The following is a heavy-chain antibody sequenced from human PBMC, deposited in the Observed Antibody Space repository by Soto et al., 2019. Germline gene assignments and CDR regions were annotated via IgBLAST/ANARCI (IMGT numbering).Heavy chain of an antibody. Sequence: EVQLAESGGGLAQPGGSLRLSCAASGFTLRCYAMAWVRQAPGKGREYVSGISSNGVGTYYANSVQGRFTISRDNSKNTVYLQMGSLRPEDMAVYYCARRARPDFYYMDVWGKGTTVTVS. V-gene: IGHV3-64*01. J-gene: IGHJ6*03. CDR1: GFTLRCYA. CDR2: ISSNGVGT. D-gene: IGHD6-6*01. CDR3: ARRARPDFYYMDV.